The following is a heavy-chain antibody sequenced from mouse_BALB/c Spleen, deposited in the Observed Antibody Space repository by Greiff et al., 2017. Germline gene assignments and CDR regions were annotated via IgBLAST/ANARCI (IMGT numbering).Heavy chain of an antibody. D-gene: IGHD1-2*01. J-gene: IGHJ2*01. Sequence: EVMLVESGGGLVKPGGSLKLSCAASGFTFSSYAMSWVRQTPEKRLEWVASISSGGSTYYPDSVKGRFTISRDNARNILYLQMSSLRSEDTAMYYCARGLETTATAAFDYWGQGTTLTVSS. CDR1: GFTFSSYA. V-gene: IGHV5-6-5*01. CDR2: ISSGGST. CDR3: ARGLETTATAAFDY.